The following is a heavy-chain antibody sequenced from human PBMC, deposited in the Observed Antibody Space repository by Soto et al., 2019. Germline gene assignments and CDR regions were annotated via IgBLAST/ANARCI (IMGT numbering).Heavy chain of an antibody. Sequence: EVQLLESGGGLVQPGGSLRLSCAASGFTFSHYAMSWVRQAPGKELEWVSAISGGGGTTYYAGSVKGRFTISRDNSKNTLFLQMNSLRAEYTAVYYCVKFCVETGESSGWPWSFPYCGQGTLVTVAS. D-gene: IGHD6-19*01. CDR2: ISGGGGTT. V-gene: IGHV3-23*01. CDR3: VKFCVETGESSGWPWSFPY. J-gene: IGHJ4*02. CDR1: GFTFSHYA.